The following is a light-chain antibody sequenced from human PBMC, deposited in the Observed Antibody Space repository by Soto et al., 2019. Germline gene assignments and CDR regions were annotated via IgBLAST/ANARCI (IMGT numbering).Light chain of an antibody. V-gene: IGKV3-11*01. Sequence: EIVLTQSPATLSLSPEERATLSCRASQKVSSYLAWYQQKPGQAPRLLIYDASNRATGIPARFSGSGSGTDFTLTISSLEPEDFAVYYCQQRSNWPRLTFGGGTKVDIK. J-gene: IGKJ4*01. CDR1: QKVSSY. CDR3: QQRSNWPRLT. CDR2: DAS.